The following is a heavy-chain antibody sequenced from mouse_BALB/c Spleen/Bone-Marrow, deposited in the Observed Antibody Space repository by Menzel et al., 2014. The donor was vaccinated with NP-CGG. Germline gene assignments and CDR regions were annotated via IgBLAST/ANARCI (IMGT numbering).Heavy chain of an antibody. D-gene: IGHD2-13*01. CDR3: TREGDSPFAY. CDR2: INPSNGGT. J-gene: IGHJ3*01. V-gene: IGHV1S81*02. CDR1: GYTFTSYY. Sequence: VKLMESGAELVKPGASVKLSCKASGYTFTSYYMYWVKQRPGQGLEWIGEINPSNGGTNFNEKFKSKATLTVDKSSSTAYMQLSSLTSEDSVVYYCTREGDSPFAYWGQGTLVTVSA.